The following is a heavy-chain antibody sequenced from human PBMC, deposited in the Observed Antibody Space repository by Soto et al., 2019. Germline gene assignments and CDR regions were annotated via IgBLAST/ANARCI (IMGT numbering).Heavy chain of an antibody. CDR3: AKDGDIVVLVALPMDY. CDR2: ICGSGGST. V-gene: IGHV3-23*01. D-gene: IGHD2-15*01. Sequence: GGSLRLSCAASVFTFSSYAMSWVRQAPGKGLEWVSAICGSGGSTYYADSVKGRFTISRDNSKNTLYLQMNSLRAEDTAVYYCAKDGDIVVLVALPMDYWGKGTLVTVSS. J-gene: IGHJ4*02. CDR1: VFTFSSYA.